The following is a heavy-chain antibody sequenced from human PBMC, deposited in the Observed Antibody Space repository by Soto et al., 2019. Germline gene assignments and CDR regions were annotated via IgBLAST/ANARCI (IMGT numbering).Heavy chain of an antibody. V-gene: IGHV3-23*01. CDR3: ARDGGNICSGGSCYFQAPDY. Sequence: VQLLESGGGSVQPGGSLRLSCSASGFTFSNYAMSWVRQAPGKGLEWVASISGSGRSTNYADSVKGRFTISRDNSKNTLAVQMSSLRAEDTAVYYCARDGGNICSGGSCYFQAPDYWGQGTLVTVS. D-gene: IGHD2-15*01. CDR2: ISGSGRST. CDR1: GFTFSNYA. J-gene: IGHJ4*02.